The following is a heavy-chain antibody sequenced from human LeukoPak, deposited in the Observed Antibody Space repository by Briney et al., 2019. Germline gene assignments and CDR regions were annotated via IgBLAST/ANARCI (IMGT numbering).Heavy chain of an antibody. CDR2: ISGSGGST. J-gene: IGHJ5*02. D-gene: IGHD1-26*01. Sequence: GGSLRLSCAASGFTFSSYAMSWVRQAPGKGLEWVSAISGSGGSTYYADSVKGRFTISRDNSKNTLYLQMNSLRAEDTAVYYCARGLGGGSYVSNWFDPWGQGTLVTVSS. CDR3: ARGLGGGSYVSNWFDP. V-gene: IGHV3-23*01. CDR1: GFTFSSYA.